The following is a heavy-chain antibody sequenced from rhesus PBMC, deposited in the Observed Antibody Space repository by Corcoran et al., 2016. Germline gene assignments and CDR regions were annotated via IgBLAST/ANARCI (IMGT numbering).Heavy chain of an antibody. V-gene: IGHV4-65*02. CDR1: GGSISSSNW. CDR3: ARILSADY. CDR2: ISGSSGST. J-gene: IGHJ4*01. Sequence: QVQLPESGPGLVKPSETLSLTCAVSGGSISSSNWLSWTRQPPGKGLEWIGYISGSSGSTDYNPSLKSRVTISKDTSKNQFSLKLSSVTAADTAVYYCARILSADYWGQGVLVTVSS.